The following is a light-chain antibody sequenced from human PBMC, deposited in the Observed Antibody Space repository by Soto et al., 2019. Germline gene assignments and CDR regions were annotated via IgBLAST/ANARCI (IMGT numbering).Light chain of an antibody. J-gene: IGLJ2*01. CDR1: SSDVGGYDY. V-gene: IGLV2-8*01. CDR2: EVS. CDR3: ASYGGNDNLL. Sequence: QSALTQPPSASGSPGQSVTISCTGTSSDVGGYDYVSWYQQHPGKAPKLMMFEVSKRPSGVPDRFSGSKFGNTASLTVSGPQDEDEADYYCASYGGNDNLLFGGGTKVTVL.